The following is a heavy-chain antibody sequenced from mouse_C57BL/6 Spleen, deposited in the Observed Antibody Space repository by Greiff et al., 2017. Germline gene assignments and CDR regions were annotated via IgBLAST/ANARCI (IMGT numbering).Heavy chain of an antibody. CDR3: ARCDGSSPAWFAY. CDR2: IYPGGGDT. Sequence: QVQLQQSGAELVKPGASVKISCKASGYAFSSYWMNWVKQRPGKGLEWIGQIYPGGGDTNYNGKFKGKATLTADKSSSTASLQLSSLTSEDAAVYFCARCDGSSPAWFAYWGQGTLVTVSA. J-gene: IGHJ3*01. D-gene: IGHD1-1*01. V-gene: IGHV1-80*01. CDR1: GYAFSSYW.